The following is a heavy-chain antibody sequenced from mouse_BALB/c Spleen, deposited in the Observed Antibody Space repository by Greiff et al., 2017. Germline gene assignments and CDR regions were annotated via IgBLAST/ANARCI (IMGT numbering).Heavy chain of an antibody. CDR1: GFTFSSYA. J-gene: IGHJ2*01. V-gene: IGHV5-9-3*01. Sequence: EVQGVESRGGLVKPGGSLKLSCAASGFTFSSYAMSWVRQTPEKRLEWVATISSGGSYTYYPDSVKGRFTISRDNAKNTLYLQMSSLRSEDTAMYYCARRDYWGQGTTLTVSS. CDR2: ISSGGSYT. CDR3: ARRDY.